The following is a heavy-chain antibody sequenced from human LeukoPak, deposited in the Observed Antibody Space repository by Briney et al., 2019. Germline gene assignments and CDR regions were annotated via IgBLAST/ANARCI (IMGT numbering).Heavy chain of an antibody. CDR3: AKEADGEIFLDTAMVPDY. J-gene: IGHJ4*02. CDR1: GFTFDDYA. CDR2: ISGDGGST. D-gene: IGHD5-18*01. Sequence: PGGSLRLSCAASGFTFDDYAMHWVRQAPGKGLEWVSLISGDGGSTYYADSVKGRFTISRDNSKNSLYLQMNSLRTEDTALYYCAKEADGEIFLDTAMVPDYWGQGTLVTVSS. V-gene: IGHV3-43*02.